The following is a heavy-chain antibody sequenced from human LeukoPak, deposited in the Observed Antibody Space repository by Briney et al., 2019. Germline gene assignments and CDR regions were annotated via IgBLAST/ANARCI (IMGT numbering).Heavy chain of an antibody. J-gene: IGHJ4*02. CDR2: ISYDGSDK. D-gene: IGHD6-13*01. CDR3: ARGRSLIAAAVTGYLDY. V-gene: IGHV3-30*04. Sequence: GGSLRLSCAAPGFTFSNYAMHWVRQAPGKGLEWVALISYDGSDKYYVDSVKGRFTISRDKSKNTLYLQMNSLRAEDTAVYYCARGRSLIAAAVTGYLDYWGQGTLVTVSS. CDR1: GFTFSNYA.